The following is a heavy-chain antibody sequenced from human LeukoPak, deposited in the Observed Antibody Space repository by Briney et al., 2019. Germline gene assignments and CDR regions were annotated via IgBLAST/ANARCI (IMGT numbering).Heavy chain of an antibody. J-gene: IGHJ5*02. D-gene: IGHD1-26*01. CDR3: ARILVGATSSA. Sequence: GGSLRLSCAASGFTFSSYEMNWVRQAPGKGLEWVSYISSSGSTIYYADSVKGRSTISRDNAKNSLYLQMNSLRAEDTAVYYCARILVGATSSAWGQGTLVTVSS. CDR2: ISSSGSTI. V-gene: IGHV3-48*03. CDR1: GFTFSSYE.